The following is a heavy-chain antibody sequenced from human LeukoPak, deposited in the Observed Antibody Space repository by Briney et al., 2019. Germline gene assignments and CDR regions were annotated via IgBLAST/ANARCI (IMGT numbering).Heavy chain of an antibody. CDR1: GGSISNYY. CDR3: ARDMGSSGGFDY. V-gene: IGHV4-59*12. D-gene: IGHD3-10*01. Sequence: SETLSLTCTVSGGSISNYYWSWIRQPPGKGLEWIAYIYYSGRTNYNPSLKSQVTISVDTSKNQFSLTLASVTAADTAVYYCARDMGSSGGFDYWGQGTQVTVSS. J-gene: IGHJ4*02. CDR2: IYYSGRT.